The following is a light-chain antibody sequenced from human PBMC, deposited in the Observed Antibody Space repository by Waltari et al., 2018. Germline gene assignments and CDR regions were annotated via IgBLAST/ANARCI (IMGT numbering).Light chain of an antibody. CDR1: SSHIGTNF. CDR3: AAWDDSLSLYV. Sequence: QSVLTPPPSASGTPGPRVTLSCSGSSSHIGTNFVTWYQQLPGMAPKLLIYRSNQRPSGVPDRFSGSKSGTTASLAISGLRSEDEADYYCAAWDDSLSLYVFGTGTKVTVL. J-gene: IGLJ1*01. V-gene: IGLV1-47*01. CDR2: RSN.